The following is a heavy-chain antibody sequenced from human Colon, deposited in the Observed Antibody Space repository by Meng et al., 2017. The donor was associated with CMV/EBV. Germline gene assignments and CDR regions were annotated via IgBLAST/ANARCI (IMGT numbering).Heavy chain of an antibody. V-gene: IGHV4-34*01. CDR1: GGSFSGYY. CDR2: INHSGST. Sequence: LRPSCAVYGGSFSGYYWSWIRQPPGKGLEWFGEINHSGSTNYNPSLKSRVTISVDTSKNQFSLELSSVTAADTAVYYCARGNGYFDYWGQGTLVTVSS. J-gene: IGHJ4*02. CDR3: ARGNGYFDY.